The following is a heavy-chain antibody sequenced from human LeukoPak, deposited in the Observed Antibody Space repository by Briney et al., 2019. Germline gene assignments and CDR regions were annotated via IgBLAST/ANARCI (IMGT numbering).Heavy chain of an antibody. Sequence: PSETLSLTCTVSGGSVHSYDHYWAWIRQPPGKGLEWMGTIYSSGTTSYNPSLKSRVTISVDTSSNHCYLNLISVTAADTALYYCARQPHSYGPDYYYYYMDLWGTGTTVTVSS. V-gene: IGHV4-39*01. D-gene: IGHD5-18*01. CDR2: IYSSGTT. CDR1: GGSVHSYDHY. CDR3: ARQPHSYGPDYYYYYMDL. J-gene: IGHJ6*03.